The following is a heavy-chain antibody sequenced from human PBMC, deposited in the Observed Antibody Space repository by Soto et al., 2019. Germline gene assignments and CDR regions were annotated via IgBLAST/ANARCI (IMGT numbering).Heavy chain of an antibody. CDR2: TYYRSKWYN. CDR1: GDSVSSNSAA. CDR3: AREVWEGFWSGYYAFDI. D-gene: IGHD3-3*01. J-gene: IGHJ3*02. V-gene: IGHV6-1*01. Sequence: SQTLSLTCAISGDSVSSNSAAWNWIRQSPSRGLEWLGRTYYRSKWYNDYAVSVKSRITINPDTSKNQFSLQLNSVTPEDTAVYYCAREVWEGFWSGYYAFDIWGQGTMVTVSS.